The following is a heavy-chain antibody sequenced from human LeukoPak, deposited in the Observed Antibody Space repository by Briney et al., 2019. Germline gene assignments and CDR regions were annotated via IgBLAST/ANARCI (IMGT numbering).Heavy chain of an antibody. CDR1: VFTFSSYW. CDR2: IKQDGSEK. Sequence: GGSLRLSCAASVFTFSSYWMSWVRQAPGKGLEWVANIKQDGSEKYYVDSVKGRFTISRDNAKNSLYLQMNSLRAEDTAVYYGARDQISSGSYSGFDYWGQGTLVTVSS. D-gene: IGHD1-26*01. J-gene: IGHJ4*02. V-gene: IGHV3-7*01. CDR3: ARDQISSGSYSGFDY.